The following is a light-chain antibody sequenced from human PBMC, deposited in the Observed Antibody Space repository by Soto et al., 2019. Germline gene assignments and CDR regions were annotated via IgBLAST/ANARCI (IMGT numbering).Light chain of an antibody. V-gene: IGLV1-44*01. CDR3: AAWDDSLNGPV. Sequence: QGLLTQPPSASGTRGQRFTIACSGSMSNIGNNTVNSYQQFPETAPLLLIYSTNQRPSVVPDRFSGSKSGTSASLGISGLQSDDEADYYCAAWDDSLNGPVFGGGTQLTVL. J-gene: IGLJ3*02. CDR2: STN. CDR1: MSNIGNNT.